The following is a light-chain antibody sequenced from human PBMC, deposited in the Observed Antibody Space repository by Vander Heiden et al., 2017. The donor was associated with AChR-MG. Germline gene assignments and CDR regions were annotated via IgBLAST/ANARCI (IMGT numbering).Light chain of an antibody. CDR1: QSVSSN. Sequence: EIVMTQSPATLSVSPGERATLSCRASQSVSSNLDWYQQKPGQAPRLLIYGASTRATGIPDRFSGSGSGTEFTLTISSLQSEDFAVYYWQQDNNLLTFGQRTRLEIK. CDR2: GAS. J-gene: IGKJ5*01. V-gene: IGKV3-15*01. CDR3: QQDNNLLT.